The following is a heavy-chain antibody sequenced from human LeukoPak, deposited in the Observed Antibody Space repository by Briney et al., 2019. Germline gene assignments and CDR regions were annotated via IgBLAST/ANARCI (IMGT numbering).Heavy chain of an antibody. CDR2: INPNSGGT. V-gene: IGHV1-2*04. CDR3: ARGIRYLDYYYYYGMDV. J-gene: IGHJ6*04. Sequence: GASVKVSCKASGYTFTCYYMHWVRQAPGQGLEWMGWINPNSGGTNYAQKFQGWVTMTRDTSISTAYMELSRLRSDDTAVYYCARGIRYLDYYYYYGMDVWGKGTTVTVSS. D-gene: IGHD3-9*01. CDR1: GYTFTCYY.